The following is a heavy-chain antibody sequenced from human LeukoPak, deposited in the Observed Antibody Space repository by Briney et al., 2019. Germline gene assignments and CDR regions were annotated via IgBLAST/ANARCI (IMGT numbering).Heavy chain of an antibody. CDR1: GGTFSSYA. V-gene: IGHV1-69*01. Sequence: ASVKVSCKASGGTFSSYAISWVRQAPGRGLEWMGGIIPIFGTANYAQKFQGRVTITADESTSTAYMELSSLRSEDTAVYYCARGDFKFVPAAPYYYYMDVWGKGTTVTVSS. CDR3: ARGDFKFVPAAPYYYYMDV. D-gene: IGHD2-2*01. J-gene: IGHJ6*03. CDR2: IIPIFGTA.